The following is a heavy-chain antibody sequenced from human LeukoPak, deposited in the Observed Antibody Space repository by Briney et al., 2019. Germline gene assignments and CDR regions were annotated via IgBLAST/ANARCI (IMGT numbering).Heavy chain of an antibody. D-gene: IGHD3-22*01. V-gene: IGHV1-8*01. Sequence: GASLNISCKTSGYTFTSYDINWVRQATGQGLEWMGWMNPNSGNTGYAQKVQGRVTMTRDTSTNTAYMELRSLRFDDTAVYYCVREGGDSSGYYFLYWGQGTPVTVSS. CDR3: VREGGDSSGYYFLY. J-gene: IGHJ4*02. CDR2: MNPNSGNT. CDR1: GYTFTSYD.